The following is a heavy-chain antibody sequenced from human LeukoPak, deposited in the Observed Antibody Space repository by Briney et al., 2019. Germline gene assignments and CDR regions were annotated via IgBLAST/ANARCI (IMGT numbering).Heavy chain of an antibody. J-gene: IGHJ4*02. V-gene: IGHV5-51*01. CDR2: IYPGDSDT. D-gene: IGHD3-22*01. Sequence: GESLKISCKGSGYSFTSYWIGWVRQMPGKGLEWMGIIYPGDSDTRYSPSFQGQVTISVDKSISTAYLQWSSLKASDTAMYYCARTDYTYYDSSGYCFDYWGQGTLVTVSS. CDR3: ARTDYTYYDSSGYCFDY. CDR1: GYSFTSYW.